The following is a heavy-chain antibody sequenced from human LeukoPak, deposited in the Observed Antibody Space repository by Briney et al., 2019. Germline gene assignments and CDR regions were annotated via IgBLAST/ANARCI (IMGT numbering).Heavy chain of an antibody. CDR1: GGSISGYS. CDR3: ARAVGYSSSWYWFDP. CDR2: IYYSGST. D-gene: IGHD6-13*01. J-gene: IGHJ5*02. V-gene: IGHV4-59*08. Sequence: SETLSLTCTVSGGSISGYSWSWIRQPPGKGLEWIGCIYYSGSTNYNPSLKSRLTMSVDTSKNQFSLDLRSVTAADTAVYYCARAVGYSSSWYWFDPWGQGTLVTVPS.